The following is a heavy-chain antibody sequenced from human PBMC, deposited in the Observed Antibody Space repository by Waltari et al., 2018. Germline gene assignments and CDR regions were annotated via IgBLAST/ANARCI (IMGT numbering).Heavy chain of an antibody. CDR1: GIAVSDTH. D-gene: IGHD5-18*01. V-gene: IGHV3-66*02. CDR2: MYPPGSA. Sequence: EVKLVESGGGLVHPGGSLRLSCVASGIAVSDTHMGWVRQAPGKGLEGISIMYPPGSAYNADSVEGRFTISRDISKNMVHLQMNRLRLEDSATYYCATARDEHTAMVYFDNWGQGTLVSVSS. J-gene: IGHJ4*02. CDR3: ATARDEHTAMVYFDN.